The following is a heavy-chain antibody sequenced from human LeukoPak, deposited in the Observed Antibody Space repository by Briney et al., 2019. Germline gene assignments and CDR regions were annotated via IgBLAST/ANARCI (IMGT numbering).Heavy chain of an antibody. J-gene: IGHJ4*02. V-gene: IGHV1-69*04. CDR3: ARYSSGHYYNY. CDR2: IIPILGIA. CDR1: GGTFSSYA. Sequence: SVKVSCKASGGTFSSYAISWVRQAPGQGLEWMGRIIPILGIANYAQKFQGRVTITADKSTSTAYMELSSLRSDDTAVYYCARYSSGHYYNYWGQGTLVTVSS. D-gene: IGHD3-22*01.